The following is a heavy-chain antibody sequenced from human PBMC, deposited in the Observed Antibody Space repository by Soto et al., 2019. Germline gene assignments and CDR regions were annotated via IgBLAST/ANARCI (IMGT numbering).Heavy chain of an antibody. V-gene: IGHV1-69*08. CDR1: GTIFRSYT. Sequence: QVQLVQSGAEVKKPGSSVRVSCKASGTIFRSYTIRWVRQAPGQGLEWMGRIIPILGETNSAQKFQDRVTLTADKSTNTAYMELNSLRLEDTAVYYCARGLGGRMDDWGQGTTVTVSS. CDR2: IIPILGET. CDR3: ARGLGGRMDD. D-gene: IGHD3-16*01. J-gene: IGHJ6*02.